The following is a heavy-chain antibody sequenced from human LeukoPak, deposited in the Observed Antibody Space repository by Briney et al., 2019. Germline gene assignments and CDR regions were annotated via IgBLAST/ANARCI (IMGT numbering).Heavy chain of an antibody. Sequence: GGSLRLSCAASGFTFSTFWMHWVRQAPGKGLLWVSQTNTDGTNTDYADSAKGRFTISRDNAKNSLYLQMNSLRAEDTAVYYCARNSNRYMDVWGKGTTVTVSS. V-gene: IGHV3-74*01. CDR1: GFTFSTFW. J-gene: IGHJ6*03. CDR3: ARNSNRYMDV. D-gene: IGHD2/OR15-2a*01. CDR2: TNTDGTNT.